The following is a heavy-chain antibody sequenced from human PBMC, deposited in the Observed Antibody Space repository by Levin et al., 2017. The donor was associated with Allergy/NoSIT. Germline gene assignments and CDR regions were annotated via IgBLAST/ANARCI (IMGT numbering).Heavy chain of an antibody. J-gene: IGHJ5*02. V-gene: IGHV1-2*06. D-gene: IGHD6-6*01. CDR3: ARDGEAARPGGGNWVDP. CDR2: INPNNGGT. Sequence: GASVKVSCTASGYTFTAYYIHWVRQAPGQGLEWLGRINPNNGGTNYALSLQGRATLTSDTSMRTVYIELRGLTSDDTAVYYCARDGEAARPGGGNWVDPWGQGSLVTVSS. CDR1: GYTFTAYY.